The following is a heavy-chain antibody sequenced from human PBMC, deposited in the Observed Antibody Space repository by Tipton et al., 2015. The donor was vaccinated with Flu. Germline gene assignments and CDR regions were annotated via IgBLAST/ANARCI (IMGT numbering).Heavy chain of an antibody. CDR1: GGSFRGYY. CDR3: ARGLSGSGSHQRRYFDS. CDR2: INHSVST. J-gene: IGHJ4*02. D-gene: IGHD3-10*01. Sequence: TLSLTCAVYGGSFRGYYWSWIRQPPGKGLEWIGEINHSVSTNYTPSLKSRVTISVDTSKNQFSPKQSSVTAADTAVYYCARGLSGSGSHQRRYFDSWGQGTLVTVSS. V-gene: IGHV4-34*01.